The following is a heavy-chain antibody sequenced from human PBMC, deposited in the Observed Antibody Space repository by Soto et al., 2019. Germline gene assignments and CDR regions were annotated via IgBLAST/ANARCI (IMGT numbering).Heavy chain of an antibody. V-gene: IGHV1-3*01. Sequence: ASVKVSCKASGYTFTSYAMRWVRQAPGQRLEWMGWINAGNGNTKYSQKFQGRVTITRDTSASTAYMELSSLRSEDTAVYYCARAELKYCTNGVCYLRAELSYWFDPWGQGTLVTVSS. D-gene: IGHD2-8*01. CDR2: INAGNGNT. CDR1: GYTFTSYA. J-gene: IGHJ5*02. CDR3: ARAELKYCTNGVCYLRAELSYWFDP.